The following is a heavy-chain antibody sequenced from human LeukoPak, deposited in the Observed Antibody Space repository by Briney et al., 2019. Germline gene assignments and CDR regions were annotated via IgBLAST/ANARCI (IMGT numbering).Heavy chain of an antibody. CDR2: MNPNSGNT. J-gene: IGHJ3*02. V-gene: IGHV1-8*01. CDR1: GYTFTSYD. Sequence: ASVKISCKASGYTFTSYDINWVRQATGQGLEWMGWMNPNSGNTGYAQKFQGRVTMTRNTSISTAYMELSSLRSEDTAVYYCARTDNPAPLGAFDIWGQGTMVTASS. D-gene: IGHD5-24*01. CDR3: ARTDNPAPLGAFDI.